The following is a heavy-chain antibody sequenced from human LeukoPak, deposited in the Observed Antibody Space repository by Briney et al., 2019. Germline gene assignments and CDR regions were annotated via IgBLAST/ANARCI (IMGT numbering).Heavy chain of an antibody. CDR2: IYYSGST. J-gene: IGHJ4*02. CDR3: ARAAGGDDILTGYCRFDY. Sequence: PSETLSLTCTVSGGSISSGGYYWSWIRQHPGKGLEWIGYIYYSGSTYYNPSLKSRVTISVDTSKNQFSLKLSSVTAADTAVYYCARAAGGDDILTGYCRFDYWGQGTLVTVSS. V-gene: IGHV4-31*03. CDR1: GGSISSGGYY. D-gene: IGHD3-9*01.